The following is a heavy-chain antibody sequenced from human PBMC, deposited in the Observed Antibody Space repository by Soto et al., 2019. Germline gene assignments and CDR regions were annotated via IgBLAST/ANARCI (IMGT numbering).Heavy chain of an antibody. Sequence: QVHLVQSGVEVKTPGASVKVSCQASGYTFFTYDITWVRQAPGQGLEWMGWISTYSGDTKYALKFQGRVTMTTDTPATTAYLELRTLRSADTAVYYCPRRPGPTTSEYWFDPWGQGTLVTVSS. CDR2: ISTYSGDT. CDR1: GYTFFTYD. CDR3: PRRPGPTTSEYWFDP. V-gene: IGHV1-18*01. J-gene: IGHJ5*02. D-gene: IGHD5-12*01.